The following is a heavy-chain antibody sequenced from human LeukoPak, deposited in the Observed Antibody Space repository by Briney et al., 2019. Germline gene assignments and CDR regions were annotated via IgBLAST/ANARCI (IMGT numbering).Heavy chain of an antibody. CDR1: GGSISSYY. CDR2: IYYSGST. CDR3: ARGVAVAGTPLFDY. D-gene: IGHD6-19*01. Sequence: SETLSLTCTVSGGSISSYYWSWIRQPPGKGLEWIGYIYYSGSTNYNPSLKSRVTISVDTSKNQFSLKLSSVTAADTAVYYCARGVAVAGTPLFDYWGQGTLVTVSS. J-gene: IGHJ4*02. V-gene: IGHV4-59*08.